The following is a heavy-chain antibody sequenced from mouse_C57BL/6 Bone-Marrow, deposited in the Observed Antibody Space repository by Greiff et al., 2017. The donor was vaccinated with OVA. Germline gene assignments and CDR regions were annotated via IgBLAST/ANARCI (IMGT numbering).Heavy chain of an antibody. Sequence: EVQLQQSGPELVKPGASVKISCKASGYTFTDYYMNWVKQSHGKSLEWIGDINPNNGGTSYNQKFKGKATLTVDKSSSTAYMELRSLTSEDSAVYYCASVYDYGYFDVWGTGTTVTVSS. J-gene: IGHJ1*03. D-gene: IGHD2-3*01. CDR2: INPNNGGT. CDR3: ASVYDYGYFDV. CDR1: GYTFTDYY. V-gene: IGHV1-26*01.